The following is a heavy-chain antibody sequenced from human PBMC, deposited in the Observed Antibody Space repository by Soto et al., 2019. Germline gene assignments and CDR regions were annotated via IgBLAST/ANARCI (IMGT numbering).Heavy chain of an antibody. Sequence: EVQLLESGGGLVQPGGSLRLSCAASGFTFSSYAMSWVRQAPGKGLEWVSAIGVSGDTTYYADSVKGRFTISRDNSKNTLHLQMGSLIAEETAVYYCAKVRRFGELRSLYWGQGTLVTVSS. J-gene: IGHJ4*02. CDR3: AKVRRFGELRSLY. CDR2: IGVSGDTT. V-gene: IGHV3-23*01. CDR1: GFTFSSYA. D-gene: IGHD3-10*01.